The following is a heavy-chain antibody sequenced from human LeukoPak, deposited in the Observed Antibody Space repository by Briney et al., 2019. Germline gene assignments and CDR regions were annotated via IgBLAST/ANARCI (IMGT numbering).Heavy chain of an antibody. J-gene: IGHJ5*02. CDR2: IDPNSGGT. Sequence: ASVKVSCKASGYTFTGYYMHWVRQAPGQGLDWMGWIDPNSGGTKSAPKFQGRVTMTRDTSISTAYLELSRLTSEDTAVYYCARDIDPWGQGTLVTVSS. CDR3: ARDIDP. V-gene: IGHV1-2*02. CDR1: GYTFTGYY.